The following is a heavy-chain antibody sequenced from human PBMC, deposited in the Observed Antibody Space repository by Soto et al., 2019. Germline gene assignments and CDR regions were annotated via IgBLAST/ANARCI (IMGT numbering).Heavy chain of an antibody. CDR3: VSQRTTVPTQAYFDY. CDR1: GGSVTNSSYY. D-gene: IGHD4-17*01. CDR2: VYYRGRS. J-gene: IGHJ4*02. V-gene: IGHV4-39*01. Sequence: SEPLSLTCTVSGGSVTNSSYYWDWIRQSPGKGLEWIGSVYYRGRSYSKSSVKSRVTISVDTSKNRFSLSLNSVTASDTAVYFCVSQRTTVPTQAYFDYWGPGALVTVSS.